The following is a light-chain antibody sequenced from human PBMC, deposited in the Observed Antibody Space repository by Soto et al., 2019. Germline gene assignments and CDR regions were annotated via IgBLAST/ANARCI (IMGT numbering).Light chain of an antibody. Sequence: DIQMTQSPSSLSASVGDRGTITCQASQDISNYLNWYQEKPGKAPKLLIYDASNLETGVPSRFSGSGSGTDFTFTISSLQPEDIATYYCQQYDNLPTFGQGTRLEIK. CDR2: DAS. V-gene: IGKV1-33*01. CDR3: QQYDNLPT. CDR1: QDISNY. J-gene: IGKJ5*01.